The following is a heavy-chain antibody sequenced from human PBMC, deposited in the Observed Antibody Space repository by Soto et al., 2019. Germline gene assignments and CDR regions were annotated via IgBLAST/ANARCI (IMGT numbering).Heavy chain of an antibody. V-gene: IGHV3-23*01. CDR2: ISGSGGST. D-gene: IGHD2-2*01. CDR1: GFTFSSYA. J-gene: IGHJ5*02. Sequence: EVQLLESGGGLVQPGGSLRLSCAASGFTFSSYAMSWVRQAPGKGLEWVSAISGSGGSTYYADSVKGRFTISRDNSKNTLYLQMNSLRGEDTAVYYCASRYCSSTSCYLPWGQGTLVTVSS. CDR3: ASRYCSSTSCYLP.